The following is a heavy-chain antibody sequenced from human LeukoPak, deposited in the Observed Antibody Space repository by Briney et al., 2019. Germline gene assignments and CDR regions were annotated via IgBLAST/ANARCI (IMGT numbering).Heavy chain of an antibody. CDR2: IYTSGST. V-gene: IGHV4-4*07. CDR1: GGSISSYY. CDR3: ARGVLTGDYAGAPRFDP. D-gene: IGHD4-17*01. Sequence: SETLSLTCTVSGGSISSYYWSWIRQPAGKGLEWIGRIYTSGSTNYNPSLKSRVTMSVDTSKNQFSLKLSSVTAADTAVYYCARGVLTGDYAGAPRFDPWGQGTLVTVSS. J-gene: IGHJ5*02.